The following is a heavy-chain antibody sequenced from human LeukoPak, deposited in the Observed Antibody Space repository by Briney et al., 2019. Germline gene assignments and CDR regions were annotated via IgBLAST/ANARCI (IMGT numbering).Heavy chain of an antibody. V-gene: IGHV4-39*07. CDR3: ARSVPNPPLGYCSSTGCYLGGVLDY. CDR2: IYYSGST. Sequence: SETLSLTCTVSGGSISSSSYYWGWIRQPPGKGLEWIGSIYYSGSTYYDPSLKSRVTISVDTSKNQFSLKLSSVTAADTAVYYCARSVPNPPLGYCSSTGCYLGGVLDYWGQGTLVTVSS. J-gene: IGHJ4*02. CDR1: GGSISSSSYY. D-gene: IGHD2-2*01.